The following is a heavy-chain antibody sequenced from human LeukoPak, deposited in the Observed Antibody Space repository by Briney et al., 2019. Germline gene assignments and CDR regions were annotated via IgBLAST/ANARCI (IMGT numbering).Heavy chain of an antibody. V-gene: IGHV6-1*01. D-gene: IGHD2-2*01. CDR3: ARGRYCSSTSCFKYYFDY. CDR1: GDSVSSKSAA. J-gene: IGHJ4*02. Sequence: SQTLSLTCSISGDSVSSKSAAWNWIRQSPSRGLEWLGRTYYRSKWYNDYAVSVKSRISINPDTSKNQFSLQLNSVTPEDTGVYYCARGRYCSSTSCFKYYFDYWGQGTLVTVSS. CDR2: TYYRSKWYN.